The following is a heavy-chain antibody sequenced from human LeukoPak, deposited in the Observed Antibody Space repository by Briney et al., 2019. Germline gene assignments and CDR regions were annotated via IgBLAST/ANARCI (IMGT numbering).Heavy chain of an antibody. D-gene: IGHD3-22*01. CDR2: ISSSSNYI. CDR3: ARSYYDSSGYFGELDY. V-gene: IGHV3-21*04. CDR1: GFSFSSYS. J-gene: IGHJ4*02. Sequence: GGSLRLSCAASGFSFSSYSMKWVRQAPGKGLEWVSSISSSSNYIYYADSVKGRFTISRDNSKNTLYLQMNSLRAEDTAVYYCARSYYDSSGYFGELDYWGQGTLVTVSS.